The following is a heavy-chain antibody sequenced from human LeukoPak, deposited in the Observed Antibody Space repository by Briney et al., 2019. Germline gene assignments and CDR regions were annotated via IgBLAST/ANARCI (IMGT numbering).Heavy chain of an antibody. V-gene: IGHV1-69*13. Sequence: ASVKVSCKASGGTFSNYAISWVRQAPGQGLEWVGGVIPIFDTTNYAQKFQGRVTITADESTRTAYMELSSLRSEDMAVYYCASQSPSDSSGWYGGPFDIWGQGTMVTVSS. CDR2: VIPIFDTT. J-gene: IGHJ3*02. CDR1: GGTFSNYA. D-gene: IGHD6-19*01. CDR3: ASQSPSDSSGWYGGPFDI.